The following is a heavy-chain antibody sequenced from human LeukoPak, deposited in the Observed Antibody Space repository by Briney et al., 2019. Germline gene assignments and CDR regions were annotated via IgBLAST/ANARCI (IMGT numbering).Heavy chain of an antibody. J-gene: IGHJ6*04. D-gene: IGHD5-12*01. CDR1: GGSISSYY. CDR2: IYYTGST. V-gene: IGHV4-59*01. Sequence: SETLSLTCTFSGGSISSYYWSWIRQPPGKGLEWIGYIYYTGSTNHNPSLKSRVTISVDTSKNQFSLKLSSVTAADTAVYYCARVVYSGYDFRGAVDVWGKGTTVTVPS. CDR3: ARVVYSGYDFRGAVDV.